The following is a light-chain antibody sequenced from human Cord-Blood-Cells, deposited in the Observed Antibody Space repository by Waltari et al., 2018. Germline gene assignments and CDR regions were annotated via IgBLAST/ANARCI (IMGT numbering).Light chain of an antibody. CDR1: QSVSSSY. Sequence: DIVLTQSPGTLSLSPGERATLSCRASQSVSSSYLAWYQQKPGQAPRLLIYGASSRATGIPDRFSGSGSGTDFTLTISRLDPEDFAVYYCQQYGSSRVTFGGGTKVEIK. CDR3: QQYGSSRVT. J-gene: IGKJ4*01. CDR2: GAS. V-gene: IGKV3-20*01.